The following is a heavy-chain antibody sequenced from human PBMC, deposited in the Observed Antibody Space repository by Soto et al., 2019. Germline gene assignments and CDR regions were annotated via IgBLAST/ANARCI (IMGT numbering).Heavy chain of an antibody. J-gene: IGHJ6*02. CDR1: GFTFSNAW. CDR3: TTAPTPCITMIVEGGYYYYGMDV. V-gene: IGHV3-15*01. Sequence: PGGSLRLSCAASGFTFSNAWMSWVRQAPGKGLEWVGRIKSKTDGGTADYAAPVKGRFTISRDDSKNTLYLQMNSLKTEDTAVYYCTTAPTPCITMIVEGGYYYYGMDVWGQGTTVTVSS. D-gene: IGHD3-22*01. CDR2: IKSKTDGGTA.